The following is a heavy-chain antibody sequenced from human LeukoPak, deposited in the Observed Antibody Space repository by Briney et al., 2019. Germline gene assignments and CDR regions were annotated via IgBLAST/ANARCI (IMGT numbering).Heavy chain of an antibody. J-gene: IGHJ4*02. CDR3: AKSGSQRPDY. D-gene: IGHD3-10*01. CDR1: GFKFDDYG. CDR2: INWNGDSR. V-gene: IGHV3-20*04. Sequence: GGSLRLSCTASGFKFDDYGMTWVRQAPGKGLEWVSDINWNGDSRGYAHSVRGRFTIYRDNSKNTLYLQMNSLRAEDTAVYFCAKSGSQRPDYWGQGTLVTVSS.